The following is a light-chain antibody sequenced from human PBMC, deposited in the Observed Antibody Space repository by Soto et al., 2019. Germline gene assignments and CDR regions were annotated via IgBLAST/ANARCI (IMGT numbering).Light chain of an antibody. CDR1: KSFSRY. V-gene: IGKV1-39*01. CDR3: QQSHSIPRT. Sequence: DIQMTQSPSSLSASVGDRVTITCRASKSFSRYLNWYQQKPGTAPKIVIYAASSLQSGVPSRFSGSGSGTDFTLTISGLQTEDFATYYCQQSHSIPRTFGQGTKVEIK. J-gene: IGKJ1*01. CDR2: AAS.